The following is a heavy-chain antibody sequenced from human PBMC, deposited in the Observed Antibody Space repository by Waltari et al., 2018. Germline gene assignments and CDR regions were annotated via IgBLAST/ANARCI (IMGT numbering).Heavy chain of an antibody. D-gene: IGHD1-26*01. CDR1: GFTFDDYA. CDR2: ISWNSGSI. CDR3: AKAYSAIVGATTGAFDI. J-gene: IGHJ3*02. V-gene: IGHV3-9*03. Sequence: EVQLVESGGGLVQPGRSLRLSCAASGFTFDDYAMHWVRQAPGKGLEWGSGISWNSGSIGYADSGKGRFTISRDNAKNSLYLQMNSLRAEDMALYYCAKAYSAIVGATTGAFDIWGQGTMVTVSS.